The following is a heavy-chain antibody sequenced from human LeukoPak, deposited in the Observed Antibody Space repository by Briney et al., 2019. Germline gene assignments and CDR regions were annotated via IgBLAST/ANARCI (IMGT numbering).Heavy chain of an antibody. V-gene: IGHV4-34*01. CDR3: ARSFVLRYFDWLPDDAFDI. J-gene: IGHJ3*02. CDR2: INHSGST. D-gene: IGHD3-9*01. Sequence: SETLSLTCAVYGGSFSGYYWSWIRQPPGKGLEWIGEINHSGSTNYNPSPKSRVTISVDTSKNQFSLKLSSVTAADTAVYYCARSFVLRYFDWLPDDAFDIWGQGTMVTVSS. CDR1: GGSFSGYY.